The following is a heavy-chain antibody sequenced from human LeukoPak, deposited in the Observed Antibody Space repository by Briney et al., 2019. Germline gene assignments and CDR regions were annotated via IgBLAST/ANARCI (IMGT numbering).Heavy chain of an antibody. V-gene: IGHV4-4*07. CDR1: GGSISSYY. D-gene: IGHD3-22*01. Sequence: SETLSLTCTVSGGSISSYYWSWIRQPAGKGLEWIGRIYTSGSTNYNPSLKSRVTMSVDTSKNQFSLKLSSVTAADTAVYYCARALYYDSSGYYSGASDIWGQGTMVTVSS. CDR3: ARALYYDSSGYYSGASDI. CDR2: IYTSGST. J-gene: IGHJ3*02.